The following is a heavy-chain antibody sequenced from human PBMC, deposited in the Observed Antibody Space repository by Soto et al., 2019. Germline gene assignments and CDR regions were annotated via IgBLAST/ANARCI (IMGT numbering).Heavy chain of an antibody. CDR1: GGTFSSYA. CDR3: ARLNRADDFDI. Sequence: SVKVSCKASGGTFSSYAIGWVRQAPGQGLEWMGGIIPIFGTANYAQKSQGRVTITADKSTSTAYMELSSLRSEDTAVYYCARLNRADDFDIWGQGTMVTVSS. J-gene: IGHJ3*02. V-gene: IGHV1-69*06. CDR2: IIPIFGTA.